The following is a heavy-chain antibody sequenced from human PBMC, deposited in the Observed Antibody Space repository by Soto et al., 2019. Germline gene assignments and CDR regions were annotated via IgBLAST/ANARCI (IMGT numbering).Heavy chain of an antibody. CDR3: GRDNMIQLWPPSSVDS. Sequence: QLVESGGGVVQPGVSLRLSCEGSGFSFSSYAIHWVRQAPGKGLEWVAVISYDGTNKFYGESVRGRFTISRDDSKNTVYLQMNSLRGEDTAIYYCGRDNMIQLWPPSSVDSWGQGALVSVSS. CDR2: ISYDGTNK. CDR1: GFSFSSYA. D-gene: IGHD5-18*01. J-gene: IGHJ4*02. V-gene: IGHV3-30*04.